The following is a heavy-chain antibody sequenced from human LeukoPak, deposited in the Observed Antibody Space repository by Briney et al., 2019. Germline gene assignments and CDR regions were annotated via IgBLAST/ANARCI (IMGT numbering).Heavy chain of an antibody. Sequence: SVKVSCKASGGTFSSYAISWVRQAPGQGLEWMGGIIPILGTANYAQKFQGRVTITADESTSTAYMELSSLRSEDTAVYYCAREGCSGGSCYSLPYYYYGMDVWGQGTTVTVSS. CDR3: AREGCSGGSCYSLPYYYYGMDV. J-gene: IGHJ6*02. CDR2: IIPILGTA. D-gene: IGHD2-15*01. CDR1: GGTFSSYA. V-gene: IGHV1-69*13.